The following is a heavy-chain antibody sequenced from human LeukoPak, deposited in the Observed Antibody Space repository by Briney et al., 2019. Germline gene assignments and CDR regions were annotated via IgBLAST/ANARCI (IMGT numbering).Heavy chain of an antibody. CDR3: ARDGLAVAGTFDY. CDR2: IYYSRST. Sequence: SETLSLTCTVSGGSISSSSYYWGWIRQPPGKGLEWIGSIYYSRSTYYNPSLKSRVTISVDTSKNQFSLKLSSVTAADTAVYYCARDGLAVAGTFDYWGQGTLVTVSS. V-gene: IGHV4-39*07. D-gene: IGHD6-19*01. J-gene: IGHJ4*02. CDR1: GGSISSSSYY.